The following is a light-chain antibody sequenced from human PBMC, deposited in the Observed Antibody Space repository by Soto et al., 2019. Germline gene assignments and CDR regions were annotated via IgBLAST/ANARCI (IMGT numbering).Light chain of an antibody. CDR3: QQRSQYPIT. CDR2: DVS. V-gene: IGKV3-11*01. J-gene: IGKJ5*01. CDR1: QSISSH. Sequence: EIVLTQSPATLSLSPGERATLSCRASQSISSHLAWYQQKPGQAPRLLMYDVSNRVTGTPARFSGSGSGTDFTLIISNVEPEDFAVYYCQQRSQYPITFGQGTRREIK.